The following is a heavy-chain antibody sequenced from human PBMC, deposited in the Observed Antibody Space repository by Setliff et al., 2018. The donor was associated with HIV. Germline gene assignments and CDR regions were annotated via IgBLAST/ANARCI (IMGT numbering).Heavy chain of an antibody. J-gene: IGHJ5*02. CDR1: GASISSGSFF. D-gene: IGHD2-21*02. Sequence: SETLSLTCTVSGASISSGSFFCSWIRQPAGKGLEWIGRIYTSGITNYNPSLKSRVIISVDTSKNQFSLRLSSVTAADTAVYCCVTMTANWFDPWGQGTLVTVS. CDR2: IYTSGIT. V-gene: IGHV4-61*02. CDR3: VTMTANWFDP.